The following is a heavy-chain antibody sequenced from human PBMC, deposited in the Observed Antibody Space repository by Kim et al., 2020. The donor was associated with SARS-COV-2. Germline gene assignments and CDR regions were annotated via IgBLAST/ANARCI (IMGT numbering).Heavy chain of an antibody. CDR1: GFTFSSYA. D-gene: IGHD3-10*01. V-gene: IGHV3-23*01. Sequence: GGSLRLSCAASGFTFSSYAMSWVRQAPGKGLEWVSAISGSGGSTYYADSVKGRFTISRDNSKNTLYLQMNSLRAEDTAVYYCAKYRPMVRGAMMGDYFDYWGQGTLVTVSS. CDR2: ISGSGGST. J-gene: IGHJ4*02. CDR3: AKYRPMVRGAMMGDYFDY.